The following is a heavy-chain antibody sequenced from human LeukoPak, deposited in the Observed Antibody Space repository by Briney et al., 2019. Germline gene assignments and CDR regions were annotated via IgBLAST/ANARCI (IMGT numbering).Heavy chain of an antibody. J-gene: IGHJ4*02. CDR3: ASLHYGSGSSFDY. Sequence: ASVKVSCKASGYTFTGYYMHWVRQAPGQGLEWMGWINPNSGGTNYAQKFQGRVTMTRDTSISTAYMELSRLRSDDTAVYYCASLHYGSGSSFDYWGQGTLVTVSS. D-gene: IGHD3-10*01. V-gene: IGHV1-2*02. CDR1: GYTFTGYY. CDR2: INPNSGGT.